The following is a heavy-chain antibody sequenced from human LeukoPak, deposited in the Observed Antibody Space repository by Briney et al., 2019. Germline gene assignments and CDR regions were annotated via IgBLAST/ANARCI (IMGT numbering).Heavy chain of an antibody. V-gene: IGHV4-59*08. Sequence: SETLSLTCTVSGGSISSYYWSWIRQPPGKGLEWIGYIFYSGSTDYNPSLKSRVTISVDTSKNQFSLRLSSVTAADTAVYYCARHGDSSTSTSFDYWGQGTLVTVSS. D-gene: IGHD2-2*01. CDR2: IFYSGST. CDR1: GGSISSYY. J-gene: IGHJ4*02. CDR3: ARHGDSSTSTSFDY.